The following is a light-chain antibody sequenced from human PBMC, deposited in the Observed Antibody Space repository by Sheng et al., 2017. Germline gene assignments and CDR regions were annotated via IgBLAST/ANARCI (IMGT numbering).Light chain of an antibody. CDR3: QQSYSTRYT. Sequence: DIQMTQSPSSLSASVGDRVTITCRASQSISSYLNWYQQKPGKAPKLLIYAASSLQSGVPSRFSGSGSGTDFTLTISSLQPEDFATYYCQQSYSTRYTFGPGDRSWRIK. J-gene: IGKJ2*01. CDR1: QSISSY. V-gene: IGKV1-39*01. CDR2: AAS.